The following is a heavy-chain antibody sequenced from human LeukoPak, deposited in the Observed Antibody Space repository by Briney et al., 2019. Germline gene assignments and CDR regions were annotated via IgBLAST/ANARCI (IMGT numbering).Heavy chain of an antibody. CDR1: GGCISSYY. V-gene: IGHV4-4*07. J-gene: IGHJ5*02. CDR2: IYTSGST. Sequence: RASETLSLTCTVAGGCISSYYWSWIRQPAGKGLEWIGRIYTSGSTNYNPSLKSRVTMSVDTSKNQFSLKLSSVTAADTAVYYCARMVPYNWFDPWGQGTLVTVSS. D-gene: IGHD3-10*01. CDR3: ARMVPYNWFDP.